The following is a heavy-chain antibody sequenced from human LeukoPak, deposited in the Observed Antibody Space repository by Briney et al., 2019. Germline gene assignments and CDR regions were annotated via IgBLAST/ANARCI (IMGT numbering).Heavy chain of an antibody. CDR1: GYTFTSYG. CDR3: ARGAPDTAMAAGDAFDI. J-gene: IGHJ3*02. Sequence: VASVKVSCKASGYTFTSYGISWVRQAPGQGLEWMGWISAYNGNTNYAQKLQGRVTMTTDTSTSTAYMELRSLRSDDTAVYYCARGAPDTAMAAGDAFDIWGQGTMVTVSS. V-gene: IGHV1-18*01. D-gene: IGHD5-18*01. CDR2: ISAYNGNT.